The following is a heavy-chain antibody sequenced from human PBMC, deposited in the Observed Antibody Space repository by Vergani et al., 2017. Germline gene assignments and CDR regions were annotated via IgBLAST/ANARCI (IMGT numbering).Heavy chain of an antibody. J-gene: IGHJ6*02. CDR2: ISGSGGST. CDR3: AKDVQYSGSYYDYYYYGMDV. Sequence: EVQLLESGGGLVQPGGSLRLSCAASGFTFSSYAMSWVRQAPGKGLEWVSAISGSGGSTYYADSVKGRFTISRDNSKNTLYLQMKSLRAEDTAVYYCAKDVQYSGSYYDYYYYGMDVWGQGTTVTVSS. D-gene: IGHD1-26*01. V-gene: IGHV3-23*01. CDR1: GFTFSSYA.